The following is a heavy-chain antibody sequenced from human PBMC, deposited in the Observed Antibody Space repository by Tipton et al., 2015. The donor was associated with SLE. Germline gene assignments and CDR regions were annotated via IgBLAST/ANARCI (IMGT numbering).Heavy chain of an antibody. J-gene: IGHJ4*02. Sequence: TLPLTCTVSGASISDGAYYWSWIRQHQGKGLEYIGYISHTGNTYSKPSLKSRVVMSLDTSKNQFSLKLSSVTAADTAVYYCAREGGATVTTDYWGQGTLVTVSS. CDR3: AREGGATVTTDY. D-gene: IGHD4-11*01. CDR1: GASISDGAYY. CDR2: ISHTGNT. V-gene: IGHV4-31*03.